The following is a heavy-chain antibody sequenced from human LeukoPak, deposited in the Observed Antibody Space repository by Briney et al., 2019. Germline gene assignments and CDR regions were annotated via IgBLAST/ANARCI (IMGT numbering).Heavy chain of an antibody. CDR2: IHYSGST. CDR1: GFTFSNYN. J-gene: IGHJ4*02. D-gene: IGHD1-14*01. V-gene: IGHV4-39*01. CDR3: ARHLPDIATRYFDN. Sequence: KAGGSLRLSCAASGFTFSNYNMNWVRQAPGKGLEWIGSIHYSGSTYYNPSLKSRVTISVDTSKNQFSLKLSSVTAADTAVYYCARHLPDIATRYFDNWGQGTLVTVSS.